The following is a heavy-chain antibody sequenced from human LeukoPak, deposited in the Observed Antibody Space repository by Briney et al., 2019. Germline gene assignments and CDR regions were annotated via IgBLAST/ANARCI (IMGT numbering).Heavy chain of an antibody. Sequence: GSLRLSCAASGFTFSSYTMHWVRQAPGKGLEWVAVISYDGSNKYYADSVKGRFTISRDNSKNTLYLQMNSLRAEDTAVYYCARDRGPYTARSFDYWGQGTLVTVSS. J-gene: IGHJ4*02. CDR1: GFTFSSYT. CDR3: ARDRGPYTARSFDY. V-gene: IGHV3-30*04. CDR2: ISYDGSNK. D-gene: IGHD5-18*01.